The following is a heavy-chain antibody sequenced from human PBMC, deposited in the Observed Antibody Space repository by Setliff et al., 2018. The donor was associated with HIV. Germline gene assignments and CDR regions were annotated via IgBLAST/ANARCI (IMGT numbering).Heavy chain of an antibody. CDR2: RYHNGNT. V-gene: IGHV4-59*11. Sequence: LETLSLTCAVSGGSISSHYWSWIRLPPGKGLEWIGTRYHNGNTNQNPSLKSRVAISVDTSKNLFFLKLTSVTPADTAVYYCARDPGGLYCTSASCQGGCFDPWGQGTLVTVSS. J-gene: IGHJ5*02. D-gene: IGHD2-2*01. CDR3: ARDPGGLYCTSASCQGGCFDP. CDR1: GGSISSHY.